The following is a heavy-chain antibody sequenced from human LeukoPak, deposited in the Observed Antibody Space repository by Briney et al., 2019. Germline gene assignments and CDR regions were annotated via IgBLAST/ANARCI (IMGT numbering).Heavy chain of an antibody. J-gene: IGHJ4*02. V-gene: IGHV4-31*03. CDR3: AREPMAGCSTTSCYRGWYFDY. CDR2: IYYSGST. D-gene: IGHD2-2*01. Sequence: ASETLSLTCTVSGGSISSGDYYWSWIRQHPGKGLEWIGYIYYSGSTCSNPSLKSRVSISIDTSKNQFSLNLSSVTAADTAVYYCAREPMAGCSTTSCYRGWYFDYWGQGTLVTVSS. CDR1: GGSISSGDYY.